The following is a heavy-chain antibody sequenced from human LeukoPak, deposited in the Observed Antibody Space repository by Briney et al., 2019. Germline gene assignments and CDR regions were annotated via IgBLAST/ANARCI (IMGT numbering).Heavy chain of an antibody. Sequence: SETLSLTCTVSGVSISSSSYYWGWIRQPPGKGLEWIGCIYYSGSTYYNPSLKSRVTISVDTSKNQFSLKLSSVTAADTAVYYCARQDFVGSHYGVYDYWGQGTLVTVSS. CDR2: IYYSGST. J-gene: IGHJ4*02. V-gene: IGHV4-39*01. CDR3: ARQDFVGSHYGVYDY. CDR1: GVSISSSSYY. D-gene: IGHD4-17*01.